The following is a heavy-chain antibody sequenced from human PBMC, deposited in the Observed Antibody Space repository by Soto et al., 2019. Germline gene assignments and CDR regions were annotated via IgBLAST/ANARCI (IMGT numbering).Heavy chain of an antibody. CDR1: GGSISSGDYY. V-gene: IGHV4-30-4*01. Sequence: TLSLTCTVSGGSISSGDYYWSWIRQPPGKGLEWIGYIYYSGSTYYNPSLKSRVTISVDTSKNQFSLKLSSVTAADTAVYYCASYDSSGYYYDDYWGQGTLVTVS. J-gene: IGHJ4*02. CDR3: ASYDSSGYYYDDY. CDR2: IYYSGST. D-gene: IGHD3-22*01.